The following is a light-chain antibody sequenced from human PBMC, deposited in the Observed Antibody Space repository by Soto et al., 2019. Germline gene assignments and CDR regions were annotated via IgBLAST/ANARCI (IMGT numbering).Light chain of an antibody. CDR1: QSVSTNY. V-gene: IGKV3D-20*01. Sequence: EIVLTQSQATLSLSPGERATLSCVASQSVSTNYLAWYQQKPGLAPRLLIYDASSRATGISDRFSGSGSGTDFTLTISRLEPEDFAVYYCQQYGSSPSFGGGTKVDIK. J-gene: IGKJ4*01. CDR2: DAS. CDR3: QQYGSSPS.